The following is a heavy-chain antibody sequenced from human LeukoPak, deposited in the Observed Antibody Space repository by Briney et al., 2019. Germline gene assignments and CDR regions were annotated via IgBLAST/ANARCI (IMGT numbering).Heavy chain of an antibody. CDR2: IYTSGST. Sequence: PSETLSLTCTVSGGSISSYYWSWIRQPAGRGLEWIGRIYTSGSTNYNPSLKSRVTMSVDTSKNQFSLKLSSVTAADTAVYYCASQDIGVVSTSAEYFQHWGQGTLVTVSS. D-gene: IGHD2-2*01. CDR3: ASQDIGVVSTSAEYFQH. CDR1: GGSISSYY. V-gene: IGHV4-4*07. J-gene: IGHJ1*01.